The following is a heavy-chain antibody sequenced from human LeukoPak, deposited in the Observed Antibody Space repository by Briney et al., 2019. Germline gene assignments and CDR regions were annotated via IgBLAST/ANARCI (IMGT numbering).Heavy chain of an antibody. J-gene: IGHJ5*02. D-gene: IGHD3-10*01. CDR1: GGTFSSYA. CDR3: ARGGSGSYYRNWFDP. V-gene: IGHV1-69*13. CDR2: IIPIFGTA. Sequence: SVKVSCKASGGTFSSYAISWVRQAPGQGLEWMGGIIPIFGTANYAQKFQGRVTITADESTSTAYMELSSLRSEDTAVYYCARGGSGSYYRNWFDPWGQGTLVTVSS.